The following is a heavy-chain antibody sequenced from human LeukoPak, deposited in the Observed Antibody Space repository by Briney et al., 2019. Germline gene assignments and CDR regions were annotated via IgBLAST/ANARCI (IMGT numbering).Heavy chain of an antibody. D-gene: IGHD3-22*01. CDR3: TRLDDCSGYYDFDY. CDR1: GFTFSGSA. CDR2: IRSKANSYAT. V-gene: IGHV3-73*01. Sequence: PGGSLRLSGAASGFTFSGSAMHWVRQASGKGLEWVGRIRSKANSYATAYAASVKGRFTISRDDSKNTAYLQMNSLKTEDTAVYYCTRLDDCSGYYDFDYWGQGTLVTVSS. J-gene: IGHJ4*02.